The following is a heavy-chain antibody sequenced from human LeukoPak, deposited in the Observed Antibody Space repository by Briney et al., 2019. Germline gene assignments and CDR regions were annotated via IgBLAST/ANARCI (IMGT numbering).Heavy chain of an antibody. Sequence: GGSLRLSCTASKLTFSSYSMHWVRQAPGKGLVWVSHIKGDGSGIKYADSVRGRFTISTDSASNTVYLQMNSLRVEDTAVYYCARDDSGPQAFDIWGQGTMVTVPS. CDR1: KLTFSSYS. J-gene: IGHJ3*02. CDR2: IKGDGSGI. CDR3: ARDDSGPQAFDI. V-gene: IGHV3-74*01. D-gene: IGHD4/OR15-4a*01.